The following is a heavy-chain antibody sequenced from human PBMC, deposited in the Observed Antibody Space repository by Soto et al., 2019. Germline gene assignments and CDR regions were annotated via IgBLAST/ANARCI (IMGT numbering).Heavy chain of an antibody. CDR3: ARRAAGDYYYSMDV. V-gene: IGHV3-74*01. CDR1: GFTFSSYW. Sequence: HPGGSLRLSCAASGFTFSSYWMHWVRQAPGKGLVWVSRIKSDGSSTSYADSVKGRFTISRDNAKNTLYLQMNSLRAEDTAVYYCARRAAGDYYYSMDVWGQGTTVTSP. J-gene: IGHJ6*02. CDR2: IKSDGSST. D-gene: IGHD6-13*01.